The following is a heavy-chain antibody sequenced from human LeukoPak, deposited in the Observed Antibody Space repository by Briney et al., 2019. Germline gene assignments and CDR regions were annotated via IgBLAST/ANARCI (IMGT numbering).Heavy chain of an antibody. CDR3: AKTSSITMIVVGPYGMDV. CDR2: IYSGGST. J-gene: IGHJ6*02. D-gene: IGHD3-22*01. Sequence: GGSLRLSCAASGFTVSSNYMSWVRQAPGKGLEWVSVIYSGGSTYYADSVKGRFTISRDNSKNTLYLQMNSLRAEDTAVYYCAKTSSITMIVVGPYGMDVWGQGTTVTVSS. CDR1: GFTVSSNY. V-gene: IGHV3-66*01.